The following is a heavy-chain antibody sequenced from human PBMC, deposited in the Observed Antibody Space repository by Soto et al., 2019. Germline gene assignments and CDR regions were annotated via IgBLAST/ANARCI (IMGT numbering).Heavy chain of an antibody. CDR1: GGSLSSSSYY. CDR3: AQHSPGRTPANY. Sequence: QLQLQESGPGLVKPSETLSLTCTVSGGSLSSSSYYWGWIRQPPGKGLEWIGSIYYSGSTYYNPSLKSRVTISVDTSKNQFSLKLCSGTAADTAVYYCAQHSPGRTPANYWSQGTLVTVSS. D-gene: IGHD6-25*01. V-gene: IGHV4-39*01. J-gene: IGHJ4*02. CDR2: IYYSGST.